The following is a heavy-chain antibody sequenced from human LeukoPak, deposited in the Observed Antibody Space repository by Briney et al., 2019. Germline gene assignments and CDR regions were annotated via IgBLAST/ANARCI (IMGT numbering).Heavy chain of an antibody. Sequence: PGGSLRLSCAASGFTFSSYSMNWVRQAPGKGLEWVSAIGGSGGSTYYADSVKGRFTISRDNSKNTLFLRMNSLRAEDTAVYYCAKVGRGRVVGATSYFDSWGQGTLVTVSS. CDR1: GFTFSSYS. D-gene: IGHD1-26*01. J-gene: IGHJ4*02. CDR2: IGGSGGST. CDR3: AKVGRGRVVGATSYFDS. V-gene: IGHV3-23*01.